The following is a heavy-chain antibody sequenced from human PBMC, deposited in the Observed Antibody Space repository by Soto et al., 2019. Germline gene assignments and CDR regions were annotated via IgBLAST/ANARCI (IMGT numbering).Heavy chain of an antibody. J-gene: IGHJ3*02. CDR3: ARDVYYDSSGQSHDAFDI. V-gene: IGHV1-69*13. CDR2: IIPIFGTA. D-gene: IGHD3-22*01. CDR1: GGTFSSYA. Sequence: SVKVSCKASGGTFSSYAISWVRQAPGQGLEWMGGIIPIFGTANYAQKFQGRVTITADESTSTAYMELSSLRSEDAAVYYCARDVYYDSSGQSHDAFDIWGQGTMVTVS.